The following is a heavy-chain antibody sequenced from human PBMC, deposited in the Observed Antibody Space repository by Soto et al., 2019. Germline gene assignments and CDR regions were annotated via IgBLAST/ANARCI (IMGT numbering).Heavy chain of an antibody. CDR2: ISCSDNTT. Sequence: AGGSLRLSCAASGFTFSSYAMSWVRQAPGKGLEWVSAISCSDNTTYYADSVKGRFTISRDNSKNTLYLQMSSLRADDTAVYYCAKVTGYCSSSSCRRDYYYYYGMDVWGRGTTVTVSS. CDR3: AKVTGYCSSSSCRRDYYYYYGMDV. J-gene: IGHJ6*02. D-gene: IGHD2-2*01. V-gene: IGHV3-23*01. CDR1: GFTFSSYA.